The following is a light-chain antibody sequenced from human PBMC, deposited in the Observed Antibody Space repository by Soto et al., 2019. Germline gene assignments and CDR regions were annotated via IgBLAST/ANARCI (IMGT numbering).Light chain of an antibody. V-gene: IGKV1-27*01. Sequence: IQLTQSPSSLSASVGDRVTITCRASQDIGNFLAWYQQKPGKVPKLLIYAASTWQSGVPSPFSGSGSGTDFTLTISSLQPEDVATYYCQKCKVAPFTFGGGTKVDIK. J-gene: IGKJ4*01. CDR3: QKCKVAPFT. CDR2: AAS. CDR1: QDIGNF.